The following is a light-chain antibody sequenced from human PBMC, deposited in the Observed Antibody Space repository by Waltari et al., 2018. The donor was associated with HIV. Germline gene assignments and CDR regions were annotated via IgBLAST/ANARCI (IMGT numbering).Light chain of an antibody. Sequence: SYELTQPPSVSVYPGPTATNTCYGAKLGDKYVFWYQQKPGQSPVLVISQDIKRPSGIPERFAGSNSGNTATLTISGTQAMDEADYYCQAWDSSAAVFGTGTKVTVL. J-gene: IGLJ1*01. CDR1: KLGDKY. CDR3: QAWDSSAAV. V-gene: IGLV3-1*01. CDR2: QDI.